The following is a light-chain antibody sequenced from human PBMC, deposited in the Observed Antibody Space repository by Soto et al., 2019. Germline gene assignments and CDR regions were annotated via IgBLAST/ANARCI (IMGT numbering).Light chain of an antibody. J-gene: IGKJ3*01. V-gene: IGKV1-33*01. Sequence: DIQLTQSPPSLSAYVGDRVTISCQASQGITNCLNWYQQKPGKAPKLLIYDAVNLETGVPSRFRGSGSGRHFTFTVDSLQPDDFATDFCQHSDHPITFGPGTTVDIK. CDR2: DAV. CDR1: QGITNC. CDR3: QHSDHPIT.